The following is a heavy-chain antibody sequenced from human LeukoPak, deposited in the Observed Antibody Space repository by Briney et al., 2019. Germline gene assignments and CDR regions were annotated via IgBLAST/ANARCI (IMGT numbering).Heavy chain of an antibody. CDR2: IYSGGST. J-gene: IGHJ4*02. Sequence: QSGGSLRLSCAASGFTVSSTYMSWVRQAPGKGLEWVSVIYSGGSTYYADSVKGRFTISRDNSKNTLYLQMNSLRAEDTAVYYCAGEDSSGYYNYFDYWGQGTLVTVSS. V-gene: IGHV3-66*01. CDR3: AGEDSSGYYNYFDY. CDR1: GFTVSSTY. D-gene: IGHD3-22*01.